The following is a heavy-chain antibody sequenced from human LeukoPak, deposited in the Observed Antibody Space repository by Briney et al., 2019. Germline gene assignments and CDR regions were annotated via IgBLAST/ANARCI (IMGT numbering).Heavy chain of an antibody. CDR3: ARDLTGGGDHAFDI. V-gene: IGHV3-48*03. CDR1: GFIFCSYE. J-gene: IGHJ3*02. D-gene: IGHD1-14*01. CDR2: ITDSGSNI. Sequence: GGSLTLSCPACGFIFCSYEVNWVRQATGKGLEWVSYITDSGSNIYYAVSVKGRFTISRDNAKNSLYLQMNSLSAEDTAIYYCARDLTGGGDHAFDIWGQGT.